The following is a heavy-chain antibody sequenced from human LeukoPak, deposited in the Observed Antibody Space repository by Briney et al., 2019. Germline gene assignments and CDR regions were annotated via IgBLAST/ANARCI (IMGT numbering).Heavy chain of an antibody. J-gene: IGHJ4*02. CDR2: MPYAGSNQ. CDR1: GLPFSSDA. D-gene: IGHD2-15*01. Sequence: PARSLRRSCAASGLPFSSDAMTCVRQAPGKGLKWMTPMPYAGSNQYYADSVKGRFTVSRGNSKNTLYLQMNSLRAEDTAGYYCAKSTYSCIGNNCYSPDYWGQGTLVTVSS. V-gene: IGHV3-30*18. CDR3: AKSTYSCIGNNCYSPDY.